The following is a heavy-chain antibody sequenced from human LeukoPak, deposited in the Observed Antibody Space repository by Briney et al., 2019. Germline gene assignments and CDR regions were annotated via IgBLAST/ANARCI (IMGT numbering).Heavy chain of an antibody. CDR3: ARDGGPPSVYYYYMDV. CDR1: GYTFTSYY. J-gene: IGHJ6*03. D-gene: IGHD2-15*01. CDR2: INPSGGST. V-gene: IGHV1-46*01. Sequence: GASVKVSCKASGYTFTSYYMHWVRQAPGQGLEWMGIINPSGGSTSYAQKFQGRVTMTRDTSTSTVYMELSSLRSEDTAVYYCARDGGPPSVYYYYMDVWGKGTTVTVSS.